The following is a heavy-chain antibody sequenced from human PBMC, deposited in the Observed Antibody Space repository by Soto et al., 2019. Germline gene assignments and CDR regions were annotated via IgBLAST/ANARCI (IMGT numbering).Heavy chain of an antibody. J-gene: IGHJ4*02. CDR1: GYTFTIYP. CDR2: INAGNGDT. V-gene: IGHV1-3*01. CDR3: GRDWTHYDSSGPGDY. Sequence: ASVKVSCKASGYTFTIYPMHWVRQAPGQGLEWMGWINAGNGDTKYSQKFQGRVTITRDTSASTAYMELSSLRSEDTAVYYCGRDWTHYDSSGPGDYWGKGTLVTVSS. D-gene: IGHD3-22*01.